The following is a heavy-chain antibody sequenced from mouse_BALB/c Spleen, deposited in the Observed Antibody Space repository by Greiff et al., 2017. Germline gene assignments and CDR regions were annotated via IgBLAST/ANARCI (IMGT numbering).Heavy chain of an antibody. Sequence: DVMLVESGGGLVQPGGSRKLSCAASGFTFSSFGMHWVRQAPEKGLEWVAYISSGSSTIYYADTVKGRFTISRDNPKNTLFLQMTSLRSEDTAMYYCARSKDDYDGTGGFAYWGQGTLVTVSA. D-gene: IGHD2-4*01. J-gene: IGHJ3*01. CDR1: GFTFSSFG. CDR3: ARSKDDYDGTGGFAY. V-gene: IGHV5-17*02. CDR2: ISSGSSTI.